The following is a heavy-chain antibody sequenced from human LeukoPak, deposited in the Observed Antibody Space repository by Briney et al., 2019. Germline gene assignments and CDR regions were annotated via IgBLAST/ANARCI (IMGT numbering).Heavy chain of an antibody. Sequence: SGGSLRLSCAASGFTFSSYWMSWVRQAPGKGLEWVANIKQDGSEKYYVDSVKGRFTISRDNAKNSLYLQMNSLRAEDTAVYYCARDSVRGYCSSTSCYAYYYYGMDVWGQGTTVTVSS. V-gene: IGHV3-7*01. D-gene: IGHD2-2*01. CDR2: IKQDGSEK. J-gene: IGHJ6*02. CDR1: GFTFSSYW. CDR3: ARDSVRGYCSSTSCYAYYYYGMDV.